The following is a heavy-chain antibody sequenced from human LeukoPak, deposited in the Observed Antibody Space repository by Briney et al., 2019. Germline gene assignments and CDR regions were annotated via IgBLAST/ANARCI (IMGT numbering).Heavy chain of an antibody. J-gene: IGHJ6*03. V-gene: IGHV4-4*07. Sequence: PSETLSLTCTVSGGSISTYYWSWIRQPAGKGLEWIGRFYTDGSTNYNPSLKSRVIISVDTSKNQLSLKVNSVTAADTAVYYCARDLGGYGGDGYYYCMDVWGKGTAVTVSS. CDR1: GGSISTYY. D-gene: IGHD3-16*01. CDR2: FYTDGST. CDR3: ARDLGGYGGDGYYYCMDV.